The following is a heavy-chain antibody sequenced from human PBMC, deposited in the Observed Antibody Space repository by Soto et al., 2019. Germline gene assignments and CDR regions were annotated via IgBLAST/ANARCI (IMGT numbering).Heavy chain of an antibody. CDR2: ISHDGINK. CDR3: ARDMYSSDYFVKWFEP. J-gene: IGHJ5*02. D-gene: IGHD6-19*01. Sequence: QVRLVESGGGVVQPGRSLRLSCTASGFSFSSYAMYWFRQPPGKGLEWVAVISHDGINKHYADSVKGRVTVSRDNSNQSLDLQLNSLRGKDTAMYYCARDMYSSDYFVKWFEPWGQGTLVTVSS. CDR1: GFSFSSYA. V-gene: IGHV3-30-3*01.